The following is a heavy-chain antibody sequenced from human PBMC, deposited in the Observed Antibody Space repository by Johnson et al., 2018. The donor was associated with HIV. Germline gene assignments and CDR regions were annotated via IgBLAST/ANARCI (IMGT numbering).Heavy chain of an antibody. CDR1: GFSFSDYY. J-gene: IGHJ3*02. Sequence: QVQLVESGGGVVQPGRSLRLSCAASGFSFSDYYMTWIRQAPGTGLEWVSSISSSGASIYYADSVKGRFTISRDNAKNSLYLQMNSLRAEDTAVYYCAKDRGVVTPRAFDIWGQGTMVTVSS. CDR2: ISSSGASI. V-gene: IGHV3-11*04. CDR3: AKDRGVVTPRAFDI. D-gene: IGHD4-23*01.